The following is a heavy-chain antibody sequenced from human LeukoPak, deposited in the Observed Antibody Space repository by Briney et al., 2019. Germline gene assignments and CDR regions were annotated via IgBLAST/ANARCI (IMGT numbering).Heavy chain of an antibody. CDR3: AKGGLDDAFDI. D-gene: IGHD3-16*01. CDR2: ISWNSGSI. V-gene: IGHV3-9*03. CDR1: GFTFDDYA. Sequence: PGRSLRLSXAASGFTFDDYAMHWVRQAPGKGLEWVSGISWNSGSICYADSVKGRFTISRDNAKNSLYLQMNSLRAEDMALYYCAKGGLDDAFDIWGQGTMVTVSS. J-gene: IGHJ3*02.